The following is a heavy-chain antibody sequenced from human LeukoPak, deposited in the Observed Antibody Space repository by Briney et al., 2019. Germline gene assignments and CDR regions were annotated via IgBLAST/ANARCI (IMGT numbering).Heavy chain of an antibody. V-gene: IGHV3-30*03. J-gene: IGHJ4*02. D-gene: IGHD4-17*01. CDR3: ARRRTTVTTSLDY. CDR2: ISYDGSNK. CDR1: GFTFSSYG. Sequence: GGSLRLSCAASGFTFSSYGMHWVRQAPGKGLEWVAVISYDGSNKYYADSVKGRLTISRDNAKNSLYLQMNSLRAEDMAVYYCARRRTTVTTSLDYWGQGTLVTVSS.